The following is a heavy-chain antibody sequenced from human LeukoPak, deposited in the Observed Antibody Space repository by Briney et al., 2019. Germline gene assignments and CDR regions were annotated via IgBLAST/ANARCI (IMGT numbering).Heavy chain of an antibody. CDR1: GFTFSSYW. Sequence: PGGSLRLSCAASGFTFSSYWMNWARQAPGKGLEWVASINHNGNVNYYVDSVKGRFTISRDNAKNSLYLQMSNLRAEDTAVHYCARDKYLDYGDYVGAFDIWGQGTMVTVSS. V-gene: IGHV3-7*03. CDR2: INHNGNVN. D-gene: IGHD4-17*01. CDR3: ARDKYLDYGDYVGAFDI. J-gene: IGHJ3*02.